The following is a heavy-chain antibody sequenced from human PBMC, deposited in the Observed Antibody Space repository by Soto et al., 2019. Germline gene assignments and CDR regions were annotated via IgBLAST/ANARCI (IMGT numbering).Heavy chain of an antibody. CDR1: GFSFSNYW. J-gene: IGHJ4*02. V-gene: IGHV3-7*03. Sequence: LRLSCVASGFSFSNYWVGWVRQAPGKGLEWVANIKQDASESYYVDSVRGRFTISRDNAHNSLYLQMSSLRAEDTAVYFCAGGYTYGYIHYWGRGTLVTVSS. D-gene: IGHD5-18*01. CDR2: IKQDASES. CDR3: AGGYTYGYIHY.